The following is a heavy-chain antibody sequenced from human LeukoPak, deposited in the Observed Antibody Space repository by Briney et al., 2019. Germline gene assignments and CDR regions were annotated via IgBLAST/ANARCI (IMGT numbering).Heavy chain of an antibody. D-gene: IGHD3-22*01. J-gene: IGHJ4*02. CDR3: ARGAFYDSSGSTFDY. CDR1: GFTFSSYA. V-gene: IGHV3-30-3*01. Sequence: GRSLRLSCAASGFTFSSYAMHWVRQAPGKGLEWVAVISYDGSNKYYADSVKGRFTISRDNSKNTLYLQMNSLRAEDTAVYYCARGAFYDSSGSTFDYWGQGTLVTVSS. CDR2: ISYDGSNK.